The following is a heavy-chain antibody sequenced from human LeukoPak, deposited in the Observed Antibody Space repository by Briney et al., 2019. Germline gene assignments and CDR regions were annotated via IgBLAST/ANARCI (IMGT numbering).Heavy chain of an antibody. CDR1: GFTFSILA. J-gene: IGHJ6*02. V-gene: IGHV3-23*01. Sequence: GGSLRLSCAASGFTFSILAMSWICQAPGKGLEWVSGISGSGGSTYYADSVKGRFTISRDNSKNTLYLQMNSLKAEDTAVYYCAKDVGGPDLGYGMDVWGQGTTVTVSS. CDR3: AKDVGGPDLGYGMDV. CDR2: ISGSGGST.